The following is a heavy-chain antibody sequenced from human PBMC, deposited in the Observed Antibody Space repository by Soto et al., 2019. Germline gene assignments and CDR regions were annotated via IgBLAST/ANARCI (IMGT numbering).Heavy chain of an antibody. D-gene: IGHD2-15*01. J-gene: IGHJ6*02. V-gene: IGHV3-11*01. CDR1: GFTFSYYY. CDR2: ISSSGSNI. CDR3: ARDLEGCSGGSCSPRGMDV. Sequence: QVQLVESGGGLVKPGGSLRLSCAGSGFTFSYYYMSWIRQATGKGLEWLSYISSSGSNIGYADSVKGRFTISRDNAKNSLYLQMNSLRAEDTAVYYCARDLEGCSGGSCSPRGMDVWGQGTTGTVS.